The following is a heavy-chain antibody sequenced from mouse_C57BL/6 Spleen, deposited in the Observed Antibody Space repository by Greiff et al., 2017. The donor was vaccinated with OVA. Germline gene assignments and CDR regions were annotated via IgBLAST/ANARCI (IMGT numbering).Heavy chain of an antibody. Sequence: EVQLQQSGPELVKPGASVKISCKASGYTFTDYYMNWVKQSHGKSLEWIGDINPNNGGTSYNQKFKGKATLTVDKSSSTAYMELRSLTSEDSAVYYCAREDDGYYVFAYWGQGTLVTVSA. D-gene: IGHD2-3*01. J-gene: IGHJ3*01. CDR3: AREDDGYYVFAY. CDR1: GYTFTDYY. V-gene: IGHV1-26*01. CDR2: INPNNGGT.